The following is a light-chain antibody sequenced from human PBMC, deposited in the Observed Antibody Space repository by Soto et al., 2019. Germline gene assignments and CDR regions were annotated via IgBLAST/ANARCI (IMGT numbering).Light chain of an antibody. J-gene: IGKJ2*01. CDR1: QSVSNS. Sequence: EIVMTQSPATLSVSPGERATLSCRASQSVSNSLAWYQQKPGQAPRLLIYDASTRATGIPARFSGSGSGTEFTLNITSLQSEDSAIYSCQQYKNWPPLYTFGQGTKLEIK. V-gene: IGKV3D-15*01. CDR3: QQYKNWPPLYT. CDR2: DAS.